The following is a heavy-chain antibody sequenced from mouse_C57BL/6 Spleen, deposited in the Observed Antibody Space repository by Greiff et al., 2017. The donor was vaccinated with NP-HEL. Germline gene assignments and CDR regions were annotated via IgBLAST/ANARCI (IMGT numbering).Heavy chain of an antibody. D-gene: IGHD2-5*01. V-gene: IGHV1-26*01. CDR1: GYTFTDYY. Sequence: VQLQQSGPELVKPGASVKISCKASGYTFTDYYMNWVKQSHGKSLEWIGDINPNNGGTSYNQKFKGKATLTVATSSSTAYMELPSLTSEDSAVYCCVRNRYSKYFDVWGTGTTVTVSS. CDR3: VRNRYSKYFDV. CDR2: INPNNGGT. J-gene: IGHJ1*03.